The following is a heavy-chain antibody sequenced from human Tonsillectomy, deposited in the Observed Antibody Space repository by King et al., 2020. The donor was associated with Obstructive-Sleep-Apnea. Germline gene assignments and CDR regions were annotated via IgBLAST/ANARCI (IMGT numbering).Heavy chain of an antibody. J-gene: IGHJ4*02. V-gene: IGHV4-38-2*02. CDR3: ARDRDDYGDYYFDY. Sequence: LQLQESGPGLVKPSETLSLTCTVSGYSISSGYYWGWIRQPPGKGLEWIGSIYHSGSTYYNPSLKSRVTISVDTSKNQFSLKLSSVTAADTAVYYCARDRDDYGDYYFDYWGQGTLVTVSS. CDR2: IYHSGST. CDR1: GYSISSGYY. D-gene: IGHD4-17*01.